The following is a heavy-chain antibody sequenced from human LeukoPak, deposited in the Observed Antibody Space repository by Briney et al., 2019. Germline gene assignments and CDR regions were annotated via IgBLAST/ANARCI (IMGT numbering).Heavy chain of an antibody. Sequence: SETLSLTCSVSGYSISSGYDWGWIRQTPGKGLEYIGSIHSSGVTYYNPSLKSRITLSVDLSKNQFSLRLSSVTAADTAVYFCARDNVFVPMDVWGRGITVTVSS. V-gene: IGHV4-38-2*02. CDR1: GYSISSGYD. D-gene: IGHD3-16*02. CDR3: ARDNVFVPMDV. CDR2: IHSSGVT. J-gene: IGHJ6*03.